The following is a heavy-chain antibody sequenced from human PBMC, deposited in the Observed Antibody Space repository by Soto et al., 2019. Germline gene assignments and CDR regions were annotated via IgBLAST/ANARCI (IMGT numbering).Heavy chain of an antibody. D-gene: IGHD3-3*01. Sequence: ASVKVSCKASENTFIGYYLHWVRQAPGQGLEWMGWISPYSGDTDSAQKFQGRVTLTRDTSTRTVYMELSRLTSDDTAVYYCAWERPTTILNNWCQGALVTVSA. CDR3: AWERPTTILNN. CDR1: ENTFIGYY. V-gene: IGHV1-2*02. J-gene: IGHJ4*02. CDR2: ISPYSGDT.